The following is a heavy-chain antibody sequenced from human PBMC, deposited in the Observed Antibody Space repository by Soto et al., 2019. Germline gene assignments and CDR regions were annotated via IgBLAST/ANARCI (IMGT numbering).Heavy chain of an antibody. V-gene: IGHV1-18*04. CDR3: ARDRCTTDRCYTHHFDV. CDR2: ISVYTGNT. CDR1: GYTFTSYG. J-gene: IGHJ6*02. Sequence: QVQLVQSGGEVTKPGASVKVSCKSSGYTFTSYGVSWVRQAPGQGLEWLGWISVYTGNTKQAQKFQDRVTVTTEASTGTASLELRNLRSDDTAVYYCARDRCTTDRCYTHHFDVWGQGTTVTVSS. D-gene: IGHD2-8*01.